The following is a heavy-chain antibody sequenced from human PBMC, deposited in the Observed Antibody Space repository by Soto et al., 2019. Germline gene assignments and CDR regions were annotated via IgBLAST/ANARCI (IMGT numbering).Heavy chain of an antibody. J-gene: IGHJ4*02. CDR1: GFTFSNYA. D-gene: IGHD2-15*01. V-gene: IGHV3-23*01. Sequence: EVQLLESGGGLVQPGGSLRLSCAASGFTFSNYAMSWVRQAPGKGLEWVSGISGGGGNTYYADSVKGRFTISRDNSKNPLYLQMNSLRAEDKDVYYCAKGGYCSGISCYFYYFDFWGRGTLVTVSS. CDR3: AKGGYCSGISCYFYYFDF. CDR2: ISGGGGNT.